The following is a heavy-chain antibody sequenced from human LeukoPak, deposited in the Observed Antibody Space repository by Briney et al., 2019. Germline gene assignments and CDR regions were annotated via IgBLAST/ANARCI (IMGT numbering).Heavy chain of an antibody. J-gene: IGHJ4*02. CDR2: TKQHGSET. V-gene: IGHV3-7*01. CDR1: GFTFSNYW. D-gene: IGHD2/OR15-2a*01. Sequence: GGSLRLSCAASGFTFSNYWMSWVRQAPGKGLEWVANTKQHGSETYYVDSVTGRFTISRDNAKNSLSLQMNSLRAEDTAVYYCAREGNRRSFDYWGQGTLVTVSS. CDR3: AREGNRRSFDY.